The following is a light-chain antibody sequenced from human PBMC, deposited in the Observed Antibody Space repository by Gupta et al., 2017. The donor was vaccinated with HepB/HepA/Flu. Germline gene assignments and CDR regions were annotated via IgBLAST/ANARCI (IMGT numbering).Light chain of an antibody. CDR3: QQCDSNFRRR. CDR1: QSVFYSSTNKNH. V-gene: IGKV4-1*01. Sequence: DIVMTQSPDSLAVSLGERATINCKSSQSVFYSSTNKNHLAWYQKKPGQPPKLLIYWASTRESGVPDRFSGSGSGTDFTLTISSLQAEDVAVYYCQQCDSNFRRRFGQGTKVEIK. CDR2: WAS. J-gene: IGKJ1*01.